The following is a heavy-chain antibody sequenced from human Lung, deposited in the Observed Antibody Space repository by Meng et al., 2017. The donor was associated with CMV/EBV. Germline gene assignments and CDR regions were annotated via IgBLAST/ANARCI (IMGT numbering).Heavy chain of an antibody. CDR3: AKEGSKGGFDP. CDR2: INHSGST. CDR1: GGSFSGYY. Sequence: QVQLQQWVAGLLKPSETLSLTCAVYGGSFSGYYWSWIRQPPGKGLEWIGEINHSGSTNYNPSLKSRVTISVDTSKNQFSLKLSSVTAADTAIYYCAKEGSKGGFDPWGQGTLVTVSS. J-gene: IGHJ5*02. D-gene: IGHD3-10*01. V-gene: IGHV4-34*01.